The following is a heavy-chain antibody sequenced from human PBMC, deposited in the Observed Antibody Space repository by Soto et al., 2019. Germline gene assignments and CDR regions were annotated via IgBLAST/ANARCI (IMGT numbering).Heavy chain of an antibody. Sequence: PGGSLRLSCVASGFTFRSYTMHWVRQPQGRGLGWVSRIRGDGRTTSHADSVKGRFTNSRDNAKNTLYLQMNSLRVEDTAVYYCARGVPNCSSSSCYFDFWGQGILVTVSS. V-gene: IGHV3-74*01. CDR2: IRGDGRTT. CDR3: ARGVPNCSSSSCYFDF. D-gene: IGHD2-2*01. J-gene: IGHJ4*02. CDR1: GFTFRSYT.